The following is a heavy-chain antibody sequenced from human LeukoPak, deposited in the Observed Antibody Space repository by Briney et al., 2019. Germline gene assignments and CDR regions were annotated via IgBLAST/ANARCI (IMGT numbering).Heavy chain of an antibody. J-gene: IGHJ4*02. CDR3: AVANPYTSGWHYFDY. CDR2: IYSGGST. V-gene: IGHV3-53*01. D-gene: IGHD6-19*01. Sequence: ETLSLTCTVSGGSISSNYMSWVRQAPGKGLECVSVIYSGGSTYYADSVKGRFTISRDNSGNTLYLQMNSLRAEDTAAYYCAVANPYTSGWHYFDYWAREPWSPSP. CDR1: GGSISSNY.